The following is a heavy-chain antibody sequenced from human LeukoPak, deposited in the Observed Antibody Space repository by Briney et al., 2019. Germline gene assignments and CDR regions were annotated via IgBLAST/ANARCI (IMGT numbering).Heavy chain of an antibody. J-gene: IGHJ5*02. V-gene: IGHV4-59*01. Sequence: PSETLSLTCAVYGGSFSGYYWSWIRQPPGKGLEWIGYIYYSGSTNYNPSLKSRVTISVDTSKNQFSLKLSSVTAADTAVYYCAREDSSGWQNWFDPWGQGTLVTVSS. CDR2: IYYSGST. CDR3: AREDSSGWQNWFDP. CDR1: GGSFSGYY. D-gene: IGHD6-19*01.